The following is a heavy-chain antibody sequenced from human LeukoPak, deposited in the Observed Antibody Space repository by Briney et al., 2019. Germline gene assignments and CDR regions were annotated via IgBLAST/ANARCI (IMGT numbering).Heavy chain of an antibody. Sequence: GGSLRLSCAASGFNFGDYAMSWVRQAPGKGLEWVANIKQDGSEKYYVDSVKGRFTISRDNAKNSLYLQMNSLRAEDTAVYYCASDDYVSQYYFDYWGQGTLVTVSS. CDR3: ASDDYVSQYYFDY. D-gene: IGHD3-16*01. CDR2: IKQDGSEK. J-gene: IGHJ4*02. V-gene: IGHV3-7*01. CDR1: GFNFGDYA.